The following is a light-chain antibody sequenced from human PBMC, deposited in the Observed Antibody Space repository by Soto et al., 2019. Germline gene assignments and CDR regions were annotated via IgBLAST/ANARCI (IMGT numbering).Light chain of an antibody. Sequence: EIVLTQSPGPLSLSPGERGTLSCRASQSVGNSLAWYQQKPGQAPRLLIYGASGRATGIPDRFSGSGSGTDFTLTISRLEPEDCAVYYCQHHGTSPVTFGPGTKVESK. V-gene: IGKV3-20*01. CDR2: GAS. CDR1: QSVGNS. CDR3: QHHGTSPVT. J-gene: IGKJ3*01.